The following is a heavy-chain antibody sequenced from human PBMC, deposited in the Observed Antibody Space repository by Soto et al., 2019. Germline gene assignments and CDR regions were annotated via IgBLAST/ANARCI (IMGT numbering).Heavy chain of an antibody. D-gene: IGHD1-7*01. CDR3: PGDHGNYAIFDQ. CDR2: INWYNGLT. Sequence: QVQLVQSGPEVKKPRALVKVSCKASGDISPRYGISWVRQAPGQGLEWLGWINWYNGLTNYAQSLHGRVTLTKDSSTSTAYMEVRSLRPDDTAVFSWPGDHGNYAIFDQWGQGTLFTFSS. CDR1: GDISPRYG. J-gene: IGHJ4*02. V-gene: IGHV1-18*01.